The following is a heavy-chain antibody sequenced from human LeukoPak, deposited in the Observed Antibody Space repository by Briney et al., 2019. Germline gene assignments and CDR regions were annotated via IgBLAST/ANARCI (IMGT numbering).Heavy chain of an antibody. CDR1: GGSITDYY. V-gene: IGHV4-59*01. J-gene: IGHJ3*02. CDR3: VRNRAFDI. CDR2: SDHSGST. Sequence: PSETLSLTCTVSGGSITDYYWSWIRQPPGKGLEWIGYSDHSGSTNYNPSLKSRVAISVDTSKNQISLKLSSVTAADTAVYHCVRNRAFDIWGQGTMVTVSS.